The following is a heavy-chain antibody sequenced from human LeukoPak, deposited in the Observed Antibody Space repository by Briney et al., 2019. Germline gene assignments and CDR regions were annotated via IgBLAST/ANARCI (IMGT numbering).Heavy chain of an antibody. J-gene: IGHJ6*02. V-gene: IGHV3-66*01. D-gene: IGHD4-11*01. CDR1: GFTISNNY. Sequence: GGSLRLSCAASGFTISNNYMNWVRQTPGKGLEWVSIIYSGGSTYYAESVKGRFTISRDNSKNTLYLQMNSLRVEDTAAYYCARRPYTNNHYYYAMDAWGQGTTVTVSS. CDR3: ARRPYTNNHYYYAMDA. CDR2: IYSGGST.